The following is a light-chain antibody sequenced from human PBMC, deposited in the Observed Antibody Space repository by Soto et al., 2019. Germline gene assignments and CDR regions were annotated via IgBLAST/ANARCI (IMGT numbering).Light chain of an antibody. V-gene: IGKV3-20*01. CDR3: QQYGTSPT. CDR2: GAS. Sequence: EIVLTQSPGTLSLSPGERATLSCRASQSVSSSYLAWYQQKPGQAPRLLIYGASSMATGIPDRFSGSGSGTDFTLTISRLGPEDFAVYYCQQYGTSPTFGQGTRLEIK. J-gene: IGKJ5*01. CDR1: QSVSSSY.